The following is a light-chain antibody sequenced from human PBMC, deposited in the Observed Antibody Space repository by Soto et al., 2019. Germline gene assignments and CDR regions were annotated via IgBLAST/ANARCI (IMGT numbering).Light chain of an antibody. CDR3: SSYTSTSVV. Sequence: QSALTQPASVSGSPGQSITISCTGTSSDVGGYNYVSWYQQHPGKAPKLLIYDVSNRPSGVSNRFSVSKSANTASLTISGLQAEDEADYYCSSYTSTSVVFGGGTKLTVL. V-gene: IGLV2-14*01. J-gene: IGLJ2*01. CDR2: DVS. CDR1: SSDVGGYNY.